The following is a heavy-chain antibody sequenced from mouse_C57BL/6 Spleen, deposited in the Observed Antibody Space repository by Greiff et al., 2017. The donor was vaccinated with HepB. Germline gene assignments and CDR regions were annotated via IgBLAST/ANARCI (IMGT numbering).Heavy chain of an antibody. D-gene: IGHD2-3*01. J-gene: IGHJ2*01. CDR3: AVIYDGYYRDYFDY. CDR1: GYTFTSYG. V-gene: IGHV1-81*01. CDR2: IYPRSGNT. Sequence: VKLMESGAELARPGASVKLSCKASGYTFTSYGISWVKQRTGQGLEWIGEIYPRSGNTYYNEKFKGKATLTADKSSSTAYMELRSLTSEDSAVYFCAVIYDGYYRDYFDYWGQGTTLTVSS.